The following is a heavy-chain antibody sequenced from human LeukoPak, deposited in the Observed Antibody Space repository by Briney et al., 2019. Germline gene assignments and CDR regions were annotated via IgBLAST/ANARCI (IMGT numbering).Heavy chain of an antibody. CDR3: AKGYYDYVWGSYYFDY. Sequence: GGSLRLSCAASGFTFSSYAMSWVRQPPGKGLEWVSAIRGSGGSTYYADSVKGRFTISRDNSRDTLYLQMNSLRAEDTAVYYCAKGYYDYVWGSYYFDYWGQGTLVTVSS. V-gene: IGHV3-23*01. D-gene: IGHD3-16*01. CDR2: IRGSGGST. CDR1: GFTFSSYA. J-gene: IGHJ4*02.